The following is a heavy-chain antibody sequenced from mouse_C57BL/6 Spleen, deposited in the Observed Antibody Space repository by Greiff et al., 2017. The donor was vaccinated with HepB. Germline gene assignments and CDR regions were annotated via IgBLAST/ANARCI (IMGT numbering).Heavy chain of an antibody. Sequence: QVQLQQSGAELVKPGASVKISCKASGYAFSSYWMNWVKQRPGKGLEWIGQIYPGDGDTNYNGKFKGKATLTADKSSSTAYMQLSSLTSEDSAVYFCARGYDGYYDAMDYWGQGTSVTVSS. V-gene: IGHV1-80*01. D-gene: IGHD2-3*01. CDR1: GYAFSSYW. CDR3: ARGYDGYYDAMDY. J-gene: IGHJ4*01. CDR2: IYPGDGDT.